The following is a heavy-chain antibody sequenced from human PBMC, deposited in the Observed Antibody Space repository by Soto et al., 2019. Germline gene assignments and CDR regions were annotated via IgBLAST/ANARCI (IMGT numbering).Heavy chain of an antibody. J-gene: IGHJ5*02. CDR3: ARRERYYGSPGWFDP. Sequence: SETLSLTCTVSGGSINDFACYWGWIRQAPGKGLEWIGTVYHNENTYYNPSLKSRITISADTAKNQFSLNLRSVTAADTAIYFCARRERYYGSPGWFDPWGQGTLVTVSS. D-gene: IGHD3-16*01. CDR2: VYHNENT. V-gene: IGHV4-39*01. CDR1: GGSINDFACY.